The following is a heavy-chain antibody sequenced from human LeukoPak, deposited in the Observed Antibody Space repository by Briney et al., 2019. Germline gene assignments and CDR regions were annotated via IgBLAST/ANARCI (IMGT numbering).Heavy chain of an antibody. CDR3: AKGRYQLLSLYFFDY. J-gene: IGHJ4*02. Sequence: PGGSLRLSCAASGFTFSSYAMSWVRQAPGKGLEWVSDISGSGASTYYADSVKGRFTISRHNSKNTLYLQMNSLRAEDTAVFYCAKGRYQLLSLYFFDYWGQGTLVTVSS. V-gene: IGHV3-23*01. CDR1: GFTFSSYA. D-gene: IGHD2-2*01. CDR2: ISGSGAST.